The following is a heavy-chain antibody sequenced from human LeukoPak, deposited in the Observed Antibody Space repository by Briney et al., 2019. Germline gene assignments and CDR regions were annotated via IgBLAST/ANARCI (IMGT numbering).Heavy chain of an antibody. CDR1: GFTFSNYW. CDR3: ARVCSGGSCRDY. D-gene: IGHD2-15*01. CDR2: IMQDGSDK. J-gene: IGHJ4*02. Sequence: GGSLRLSCAASGFTFSNYWMSWVRQAPEKGLEWVANIMQDGSDKYYVDSVKGRFTISRDNAKNSLYLQMNSLRAEDTAVYYCARVCSGGSCRDYWGQGTLVTVSS. V-gene: IGHV3-7*01.